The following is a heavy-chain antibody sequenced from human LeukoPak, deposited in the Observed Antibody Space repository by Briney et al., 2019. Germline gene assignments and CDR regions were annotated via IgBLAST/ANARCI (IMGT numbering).Heavy chain of an antibody. V-gene: IGHV3-30*02. CDR1: GFTFRTSG. CDR2: IQHDETEI. J-gene: IGHJ4*02. Sequence: PEGSLRLSCTASGFTFRTSGMHWVRQAPGKGLEWAGFIQHDETEIYSADSVRGRFTFSRDNFKSTVYLQMNSLRVEDSAVYYCARESGATKIGQLLNYWGQGTLVSVSS. CDR3: ARESGATKIGQLLNY. D-gene: IGHD3-10*01.